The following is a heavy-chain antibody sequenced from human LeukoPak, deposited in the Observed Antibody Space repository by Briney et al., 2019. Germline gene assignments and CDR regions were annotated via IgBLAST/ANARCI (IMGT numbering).Heavy chain of an antibody. V-gene: IGHV4-59*08. Sequence: SETLSLTCTVSGGSISSYYWSWIRQPPGKGLEWIGYIYYSGSTNYNPSLKSRVTISVDTSKNQFSLKLSSVTAADTAVYYCASCRRHCSSGSWAIDPWGQGTLVTVSS. D-gene: IGHD2-15*01. CDR1: GGSISSYY. CDR2: IYYSGST. J-gene: IGHJ5*02. CDR3: ASCRRHCSSGSWAIDP.